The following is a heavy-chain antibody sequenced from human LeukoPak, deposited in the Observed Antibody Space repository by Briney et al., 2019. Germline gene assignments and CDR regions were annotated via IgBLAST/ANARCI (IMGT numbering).Heavy chain of an antibody. D-gene: IGHD1-26*01. CDR2: ISNTSIHI. J-gene: IGHJ6*04. CDR1: GFTFSSYS. CDR3: ACLVGATRDV. Sequence: PGGSLRLSCTASGFTFSSYSMNWLRQAPGKGLEWVSSISNTSIHIYYADSVKGRFTISRENAKNSMYLQMNSLSAEDTPVYYSACLVGATRDVWGKGTTVIVSS. V-gene: IGHV3-21*01.